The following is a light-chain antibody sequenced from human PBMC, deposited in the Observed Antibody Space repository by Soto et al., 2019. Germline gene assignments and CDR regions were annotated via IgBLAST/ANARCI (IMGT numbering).Light chain of an antibody. CDR1: SSGFGSLNY. Sequence: QSALTQPPSASGSPGQSVTISCTGTSSGFGSLNYVSWYQHHPGKAPKLMIYALSKRPSGVPDRFSGSKSGNTASLTVSGLQAEDEADYYCASYAGSNNLVFGGGTKLTVL. J-gene: IGLJ2*01. CDR3: ASYAGSNNLV. V-gene: IGLV2-8*01. CDR2: ALS.